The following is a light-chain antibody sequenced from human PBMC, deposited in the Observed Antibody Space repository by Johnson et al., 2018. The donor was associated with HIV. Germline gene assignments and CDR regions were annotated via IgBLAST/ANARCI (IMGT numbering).Light chain of an antibody. J-gene: IGLJ1*01. CDR2: DNH. V-gene: IGLV1-51*01. Sequence: QPVLTQPPSVSAAPGQKVTIPCSGSSSNIGNNYASWYQQVPGTAPKLLIYDNHKRPSGIPDRFSGSKSGTSATLGITGLQTGDEADYYCGTWDNSLGAGVFGTGTNVTVL. CDR3: GTWDNSLGAGV. CDR1: SSNIGNNY.